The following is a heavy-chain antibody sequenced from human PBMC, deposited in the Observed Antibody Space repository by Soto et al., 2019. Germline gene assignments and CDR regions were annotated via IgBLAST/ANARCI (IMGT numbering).Heavy chain of an antibody. CDR2: ISSSNSTI. CDR3: ARGRITIFGVVILNWFDP. D-gene: IGHD3-3*01. CDR1: GFPFSSYS. V-gene: IGHV3-48*02. J-gene: IGHJ5*02. Sequence: EVQLVESGGGLVQPGGSLRLSCAASGFPFSSYSMNWVRQAPGKGLEWVSYISSSNSTIYYADSVKGRFTISRDNAKNSLYLQMNSLRDEDMAVYYCARGRITIFGVVILNWFDPWGQGTLVTVSS.